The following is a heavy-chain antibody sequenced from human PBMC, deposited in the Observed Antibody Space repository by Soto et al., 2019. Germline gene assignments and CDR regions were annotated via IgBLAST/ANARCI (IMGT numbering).Heavy chain of an antibody. Sequence: QVQLVQSGAEVKKSGSSVKVSCKASGGTFSIYTINWVRQAPGQGLEWMGRIIPILGVTNYAQKFQGRVTXXAXNXXSTAYMELSSLRFEDTAVYYCARDYASGSYYHFDQWGQGTLVTVSS. V-gene: IGHV1-69*08. J-gene: IGHJ4*02. CDR2: IIPILGVT. D-gene: IGHD3-10*01. CDR1: GGTFSIYT. CDR3: ARDYASGSYYHFDQ.